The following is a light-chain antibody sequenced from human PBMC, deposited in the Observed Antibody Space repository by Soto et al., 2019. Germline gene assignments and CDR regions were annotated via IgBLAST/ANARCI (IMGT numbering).Light chain of an antibody. Sequence: DIVLTYSSGTLPLSSGERATLSCRASHSVRSSYLAWYQQKPGQAPRLLIYGASSRATGIPDRFSGSGSGTDFTLTISSLEPEDFAVYYCQQYGSSPITFGQGTRLEI. CDR1: HSVRSSY. CDR2: GAS. J-gene: IGKJ5*01. CDR3: QQYGSSPIT. V-gene: IGKV3-20*01.